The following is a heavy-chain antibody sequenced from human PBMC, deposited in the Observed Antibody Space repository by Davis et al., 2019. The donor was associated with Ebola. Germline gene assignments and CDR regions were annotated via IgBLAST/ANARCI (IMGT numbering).Heavy chain of an antibody. CDR1: NYTFTSYG. CDR3: ARMWGATRRDDAFDI. D-gene: IGHD1-26*01. J-gene: IGHJ3*02. CDR2: INPHNGNT. V-gene: IGHV1-18*04. Sequence: AASVKVSCKASNYTFTSYGITWVRQAPGQGLEWMGWINPHNGNTNYAQNVQGRVTMTTDTSTSTAYMEVGSLRSADTAVYYCARMWGATRRDDAFDIWGQGTMVTVSS.